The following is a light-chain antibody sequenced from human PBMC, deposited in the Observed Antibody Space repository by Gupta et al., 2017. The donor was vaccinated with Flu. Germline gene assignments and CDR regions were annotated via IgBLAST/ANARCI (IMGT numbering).Light chain of an antibody. CDR3: QHRDSTPIT. J-gene: IGKJ5*01. Sequence: DIQMTQSPSSLSASFGDRVTITCRASQRISSYLDWYQQKPGKAPKFLIYDASSRKSGVPSRFSGSGCGTDFTLTINSLQPEDFAIYYCQHRDSTPITFGQGTPVEI. CDR2: DAS. CDR1: QRISSY. V-gene: IGKV1-39*01.